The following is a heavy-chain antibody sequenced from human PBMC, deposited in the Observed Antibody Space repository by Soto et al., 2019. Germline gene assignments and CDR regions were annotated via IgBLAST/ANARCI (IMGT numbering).Heavy chain of an antibody. CDR2: ISSSSSYI. CDR3: ARDFGYHCSGSYYNHYYYGMDV. J-gene: IGHJ6*02. Sequence: EVQLVESGGGLVKPGGSLRLSCAASGFTFSSYSMNWVRQAPGKGLEWVSSISSSSSYIDYADSVKGRFTISRDNAKNSLYLQMNSLIAEDTAAYYCARDFGYHCSGSYYNHYYYGMDVWGQGTTVTVSS. V-gene: IGHV3-21*02. CDR1: GFTFSSYS. D-gene: IGHD3-10*01.